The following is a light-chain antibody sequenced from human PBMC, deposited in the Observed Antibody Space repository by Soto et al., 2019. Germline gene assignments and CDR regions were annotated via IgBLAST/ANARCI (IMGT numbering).Light chain of an antibody. CDR3: QQYDTYLT. CDR2: GAS. Sequence: EIGLTQSPGTLSLSPGERATLSCRASQSVSNSYLAGYQQKPGQAPRLLIYGASSRATGIPDRFSGSGAGTDFTLTTSSLEPEDFAVYYCQQYDTYLTLGPGTKVDIK. V-gene: IGKV3-20*01. J-gene: IGKJ3*01. CDR1: QSVSNSY.